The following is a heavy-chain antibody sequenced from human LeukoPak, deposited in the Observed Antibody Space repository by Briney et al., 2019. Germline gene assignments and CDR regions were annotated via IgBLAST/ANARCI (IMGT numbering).Heavy chain of an antibody. V-gene: IGHV3-23*01. CDR1: GFTFSSYA. CDR2: ISGSGGST. J-gene: IGHJ4*02. D-gene: IGHD6-13*01. Sequence: GGSLRLSCAASGFTFSSYAMSWVRQAPGKGLEWVSAISGSGGSTYYADSVKGRFTISRDNSKNTLSLQMNSLRAEDTAVYYCAKASSYSSSWTSVDYWGQGTLVTASS. CDR3: AKASSYSSSWTSVDY.